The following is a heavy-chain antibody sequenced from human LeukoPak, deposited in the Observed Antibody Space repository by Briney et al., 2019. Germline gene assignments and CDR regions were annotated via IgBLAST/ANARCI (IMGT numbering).Heavy chain of an antibody. J-gene: IGHJ6*03. D-gene: IGHD3-10*01. Sequence: EASVKVSCKVSGYTLTELSMHWVRQAPGKGLEWMGGFDPEDGETIYAQKFQGRVTMTEDTSTDTAYMELSSVTAADTAVYYCARGGRVRGVLFTSSYYMDVWGKGTTVTVSS. CDR2: FDPEDGET. CDR1: GYTLTELS. CDR3: ARGGRVRGVLFTSSYYMDV. V-gene: IGHV1-24*01.